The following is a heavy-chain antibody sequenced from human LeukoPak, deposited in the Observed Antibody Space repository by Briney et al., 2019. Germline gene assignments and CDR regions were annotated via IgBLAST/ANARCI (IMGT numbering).Heavy chain of an antibody. CDR2: VHKSGAT. D-gene: IGHD4-17*01. CDR3: ARDSSDSTGAYYYYYMDV. V-gene: IGHV4-39*07. Sequence: SETLSLTCNVSGASISSSNYNWGWTRQSPGGGLEWIGSVHKSGATYYNPSLKSRVTISVDTSNNQFSLKMTSVTAADTAVYFCARDSSDSTGAYYYYYMDVWGKGTTVTVSS. J-gene: IGHJ6*03. CDR1: GASISSSNYN.